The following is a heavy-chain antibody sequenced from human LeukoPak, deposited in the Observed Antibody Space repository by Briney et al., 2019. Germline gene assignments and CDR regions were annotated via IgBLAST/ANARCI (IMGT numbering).Heavy chain of an antibody. CDR1: GFTFGDYA. CDR2: IRSKAYGGTT. V-gene: IGHV3-49*04. CDR3: TRVQGRKYSSGWHTDY. J-gene: IGHJ4*02. D-gene: IGHD6-19*01. Sequence: PGGSLRLSCTASGFTFGDYAMSWVRQAPGKGLEWVGFIRSKAYGGTTEYAASVKGRFTISRDDSKSIAYPQMNSLKTEDTAVYYCTRVQGRKYSSGWHTDYWGQGTLVTVSS.